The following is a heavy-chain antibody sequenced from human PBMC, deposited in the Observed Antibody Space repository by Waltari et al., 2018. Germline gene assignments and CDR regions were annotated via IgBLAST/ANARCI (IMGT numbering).Heavy chain of an antibody. V-gene: IGHV4-39*06. CDR3: AGFRFLGPVGH. CDR1: NGSIISSTYY. D-gene: IGHD3-3*01. CDR2: IYSGGNP. Sequence: RLQLQESGPGLVRPSETLSLTCTVSNGSIISSTYYWGWIRQPPGKGLEWIGGIYSGGNPDYNGSLRSRVRRSEDTSRNQFSLQLTSVTAADSAVYYCAGFRFLGPVGHWGQGALISVSS. J-gene: IGHJ4*02.